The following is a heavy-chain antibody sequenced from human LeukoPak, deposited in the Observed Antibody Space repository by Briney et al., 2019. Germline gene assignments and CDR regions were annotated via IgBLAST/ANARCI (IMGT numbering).Heavy chain of an antibody. J-gene: IGHJ6*03. CDR2: IIPIFGTA. CDR3: AGNYYYYYYMDV. V-gene: IGHV1-69*06. Sequence: ASVKVSCKASGGTFSSYAISWVRQAPGQGLEWMGGIIPIFGTANYAQKFQGRVTITADKSTSTAYMELSSLRSEDTAVYYCAGNYYYYYYMDVWGKGTTVTVSS. CDR1: GGTFSSYA.